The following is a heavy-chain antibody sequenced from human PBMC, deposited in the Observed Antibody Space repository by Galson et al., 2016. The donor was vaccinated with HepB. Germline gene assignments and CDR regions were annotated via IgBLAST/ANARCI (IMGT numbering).Heavy chain of an antibody. J-gene: IGHJ5*01. CDR2: IWYDGRIM. CDR1: GFTFSKYG. Sequence: LRLSCAASGFTFSKYGMHWVRQGPGQGLEWVAVIWYDGRIMYYADSVKGRFTISRDNFKNTLFLQMNSLRVEDTAVYFCVREGSYSYGFDSWGQGTRVTVSS. V-gene: IGHV3-33*01. D-gene: IGHD5-18*01. CDR3: VREGSYSYGFDS.